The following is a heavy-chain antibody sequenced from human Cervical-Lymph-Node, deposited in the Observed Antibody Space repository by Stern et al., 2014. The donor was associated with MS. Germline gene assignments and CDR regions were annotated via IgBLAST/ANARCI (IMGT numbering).Heavy chain of an antibody. D-gene: IGHD1-7*01. CDR2: IWYDGNKK. V-gene: IGHV3-33*01. J-gene: IGHJ4*02. CDR3: ARGNWNYEGMGY. CDR1: GFPFSNYG. Sequence: QLVESGGGVVQPGRSLRLSCAASGFPFSNYGMHWVRQAPGKGLEWLAVIWYDGNKKYYADSVKGRFTISRDNSKNTLFLQMSSLTAEDTALYYCARGNWNYEGMGYWGQGTLVTVSS.